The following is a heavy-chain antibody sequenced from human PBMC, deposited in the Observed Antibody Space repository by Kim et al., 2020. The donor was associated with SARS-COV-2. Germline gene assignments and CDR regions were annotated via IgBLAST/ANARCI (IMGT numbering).Heavy chain of an antibody. CDR2: ISYEGNK. Sequence: GGSLRLSCAASGFTFSTYPMHWVRQAPGKGLEWLSVISYEGNKYYADSVQGRFVISRDNSKNTLFLEMNSLRVADTAVYYCARPPPRAIIMAATDYFYYYGMAVWGQGATGIVSS. D-gene: IGHD2-15*01. CDR3: ARPPPRAIIMAATDYFYYYGMAV. V-gene: IGHV3-30*09. J-gene: IGHJ6*02. CDR1: GFTFSTYP.